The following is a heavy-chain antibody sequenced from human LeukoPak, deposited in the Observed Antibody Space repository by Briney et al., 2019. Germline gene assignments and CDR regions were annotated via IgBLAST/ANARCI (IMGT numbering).Heavy chain of an antibody. J-gene: IGHJ4*02. CDR3: AKEPAAKSSTNY. V-gene: IGHV3-23*01. D-gene: IGHD2-2*01. CDR2: ISGSDST. CDR1: GFTFSSFA. Sequence: PGGSLRLSCAASGFTFSSFAMSWVRQAPGKGLEWVSAISGSDSTYYADSVKGRFTISRDNSKNTLYLQMNSLRAEDTAIYYCAKEPAAKSSTNYWGQGTLVTVSS.